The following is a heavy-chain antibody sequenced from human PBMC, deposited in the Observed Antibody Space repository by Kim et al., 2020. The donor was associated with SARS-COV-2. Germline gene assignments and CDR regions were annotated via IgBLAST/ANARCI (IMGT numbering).Heavy chain of an antibody. CDR1: GGSFSGYY. CDR3: ARGRGAYGSGSYRDYYYYGMDV. V-gene: IGHV4-34*01. J-gene: IGHJ6*02. D-gene: IGHD3-10*01. CDR2: INHSGST. Sequence: SETLSLTCAVYGGSFSGYYWSWIRQPPGKGLEWIGEINHSGSTNYNPSLKSRVTISVDTSKNQFSLKLSSVTAADTAVYYCARGRGAYGSGSYRDYYYYGMDVWGQGTTVTVSS.